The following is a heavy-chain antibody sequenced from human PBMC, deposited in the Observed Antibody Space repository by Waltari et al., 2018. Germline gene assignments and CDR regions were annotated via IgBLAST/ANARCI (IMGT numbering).Heavy chain of an antibody. V-gene: IGHV3-9*01. CDR1: GFTFDDYA. CDR2: ISWNSGSI. D-gene: IGHD3-10*01. CDR3: AKDTDMVRGVMGFIFDY. J-gene: IGHJ4*02. Sequence: EVQLVESGGGLVQPGRSLRLSCAASGFTFDDYAMHWVRQAPGKGLEWVSGISWNSGSIGYADSVKGRFTISRDNAKNSLYLQMNSLRAEDTALYYCAKDTDMVRGVMGFIFDYWGQGTLVTVSS.